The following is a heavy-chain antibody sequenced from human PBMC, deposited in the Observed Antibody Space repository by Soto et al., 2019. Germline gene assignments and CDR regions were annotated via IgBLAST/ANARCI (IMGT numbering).Heavy chain of an antibody. CDR3: AKDILTGYYIAFEY. CDR2: INGGDTST. J-gene: IGHJ4*02. Sequence: SLRLSCAASGFTLRSYAMSWVRQSPGKELEWVSTINGGDTSTYYAASVKGRFTISRDNSKNTLYLQMNSLRAEDTALYYCAKDILTGYYIAFEYWGQGAMVTVSS. V-gene: IGHV3-23*01. D-gene: IGHD3-9*01. CDR1: GFTLRSYA.